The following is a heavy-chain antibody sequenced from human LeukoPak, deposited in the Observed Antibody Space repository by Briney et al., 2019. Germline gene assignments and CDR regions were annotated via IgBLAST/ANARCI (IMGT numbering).Heavy chain of an antibody. D-gene: IGHD3-9*01. CDR3: VSGGLGSRYSDH. CDR1: GGTISRSTW. Sequence: PSETLSLTCAVSGGTISRSTWWTCLRLPPGKGLEWIGEIFHSGSKNLNPSLKSRLTMSVDESKHEFSLKLTSVTAADTAVYYCVSGGLGSRYSDHRGQGALVTVSS. CDR2: IFHSGSK. V-gene: IGHV4-4*02. J-gene: IGHJ4*02.